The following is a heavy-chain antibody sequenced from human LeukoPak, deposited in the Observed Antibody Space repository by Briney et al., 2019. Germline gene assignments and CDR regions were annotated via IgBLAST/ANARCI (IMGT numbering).Heavy chain of an antibody. Sequence: GGSLRLSCAASGFIFSSYWMYWVRQPPGKGLVWVSRISTDGSSTNYADSVKGRFTISRDNAKNTLYLQMNSLRAEDTAVYYCARQFTSLDYWGQGTLVTVSS. J-gene: IGHJ4*02. CDR2: ISTDGSST. V-gene: IGHV3-74*01. CDR3: ARQFTSLDY. D-gene: IGHD2/OR15-2a*01. CDR1: GFIFSSYW.